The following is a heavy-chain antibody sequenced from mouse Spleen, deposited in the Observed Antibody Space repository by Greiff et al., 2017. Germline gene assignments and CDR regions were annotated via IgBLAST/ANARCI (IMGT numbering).Heavy chain of an antibody. CDR1: GFTFSSYA. Sequence: EVKLVESGGGLVKPGGSLKLSCAASGFTFSSYAMSWVRQTPEKRLEWVATISSGGSYTYYPDSVKGRFTISRDNAKNTLYLQMSSLRSEDTAMYYCARQELLRPYYFDYWGQGTTLTVSS. J-gene: IGHJ2*01. CDR2: ISSGGSYT. D-gene: IGHD1-2*01. V-gene: IGHV5-9-3*01. CDR3: ARQELLRPYYFDY.